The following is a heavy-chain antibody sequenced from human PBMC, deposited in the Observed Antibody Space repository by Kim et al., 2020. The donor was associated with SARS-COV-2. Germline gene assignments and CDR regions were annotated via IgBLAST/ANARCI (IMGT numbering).Heavy chain of an antibody. CDR1: GFTFSSYA. Sequence: GGSLRLSCAASGFTFSSYAMSWVRQAPGKGLEWVSAISGSGGSTYYADSVKGRFTISRDNSKNTLYLQMNSLRAEDTAVYYCAKGLYSSSWYDPRDYYGMDVWGQGTTVTVSS. V-gene: IGHV3-23*01. CDR2: ISGSGGST. CDR3: AKGLYSSSWYDPRDYYGMDV. J-gene: IGHJ6*02. D-gene: IGHD6-13*01.